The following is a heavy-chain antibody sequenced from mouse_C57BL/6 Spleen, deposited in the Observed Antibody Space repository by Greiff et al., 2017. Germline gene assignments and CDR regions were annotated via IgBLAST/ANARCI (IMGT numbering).Heavy chain of an antibody. V-gene: IGHV1-15*01. CDR3: TRERDSSGPAWFAY. Sequence: VQLQQSGAELVRPGASVTLSCKASGYTFTDYEMHWVKQTPVHGLEWIGAIDPETGGTAYNQKFKGKAILTADKSSSTAYMELRGLTSEDSAVYYCTRERDSSGPAWFAYWGQGTLVTVSA. J-gene: IGHJ3*01. D-gene: IGHD3-2*02. CDR1: GYTFTDYE. CDR2: IDPETGGT.